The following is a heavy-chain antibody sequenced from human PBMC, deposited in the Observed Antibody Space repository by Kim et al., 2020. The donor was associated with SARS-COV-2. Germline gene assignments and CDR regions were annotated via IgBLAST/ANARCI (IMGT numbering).Heavy chain of an antibody. CDR1: GFTFSDAW. CDR2: IKSRTDGGTT. CDR3: TTWSGSS. Sequence: GESLRLSCAASGFTFSDAWMSWVRQAPGKGLEWLGRIKSRTDGGTTDYAAPVKDRFTISRDDSKNTLYLQMNSLKTEDTAIFYCTTWSGSSWGQGTLVTV. V-gene: IGHV3-15*01. D-gene: IGHD3-10*01. J-gene: IGHJ5*02.